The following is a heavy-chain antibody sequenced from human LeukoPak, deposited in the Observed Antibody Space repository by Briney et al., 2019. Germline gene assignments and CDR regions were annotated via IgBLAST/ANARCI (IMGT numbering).Heavy chain of an antibody. Sequence: ASVKVSCKASGFTFTGYYMHWVRQAPGQGLEWMGWINPNSGGTNYAQKLQGRVTMTTDTSTSTAYMELRSLRSDDTAVYYCARDYGYYYDSSPYWGQGTLATVSS. V-gene: IGHV1-2*02. CDR3: ARDYGYYYDSSPY. J-gene: IGHJ4*02. CDR1: GFTFTGYY. CDR2: INPNSGGT. D-gene: IGHD3-22*01.